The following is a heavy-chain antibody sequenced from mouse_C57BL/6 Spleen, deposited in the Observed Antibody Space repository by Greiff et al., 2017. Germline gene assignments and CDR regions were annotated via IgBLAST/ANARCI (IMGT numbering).Heavy chain of an antibody. CDR2: IYPGDGDT. D-gene: IGHD1-1*01. V-gene: IGHV1-80*01. CDR1: GYAFSSYW. Sequence: VQLQQSGAELVKPGASVKISCKASGYAFSSYWMTWVKQRPGKGLEWIGKIYPGDGDTNYNGKFKGKATLTADKSSSTAYMQLSSLTSEDSAVYFCAEGSSYDALDYWGQGTSVTVSA. CDR3: AEGSSYDALDY. J-gene: IGHJ4*01.